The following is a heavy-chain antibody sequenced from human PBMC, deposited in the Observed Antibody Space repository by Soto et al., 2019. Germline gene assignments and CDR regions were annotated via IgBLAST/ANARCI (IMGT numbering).Heavy chain of an antibody. D-gene: IGHD3-22*01. CDR1: GDSISNGGYY. Sequence: QVQLQESGPGLVMPSQTLSLTCTVSGDSISNGGYYWTWLRQHPGKGLEWIGHIYNSGSTDYNPSRKRRGPIAGDTSNNQFSRNLNAVAAADTAVYYGARDPLYYDTIGYYEGRPDGVDVWGKGTTVTVSS. CDR3: ARDPLYYDTIGYYEGRPDGVDV. V-gene: IGHV4-31*03. J-gene: IGHJ6*04. CDR2: IYNSGST.